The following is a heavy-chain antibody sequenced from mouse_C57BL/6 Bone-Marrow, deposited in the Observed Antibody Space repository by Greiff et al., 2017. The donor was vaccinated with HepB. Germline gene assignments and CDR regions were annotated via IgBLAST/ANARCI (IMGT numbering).Heavy chain of an antibody. Sequence: VKLMESGAELARPGASVKLSCKASGYTFTSYGISWVKQRTGQGLEWIGEIYPRSGNTYYNEKFKGKATLTADKSSSTAYMELRSLTSEDSAVYFCARRPITTVVYFDYWGQGTTLTVSS. D-gene: IGHD1-1*01. CDR1: GYTFTSYG. J-gene: IGHJ2*01. CDR2: IYPRSGNT. V-gene: IGHV1-81*01. CDR3: ARRPITTVVYFDY.